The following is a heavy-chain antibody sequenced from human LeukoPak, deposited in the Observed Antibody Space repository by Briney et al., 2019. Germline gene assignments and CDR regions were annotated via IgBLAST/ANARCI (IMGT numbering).Heavy chain of an antibody. CDR3: ARDAQWLVPEGYYFYMDV. D-gene: IGHD6-19*01. V-gene: IGHV3-21*01. CDR2: IISSSSYI. CDR1: GFTFCGYN. Sequence: PGGSLRLSCAGSGFTFCGYNLNWFRQAPGKGLERVSSIISSSSYIFYADSVKGRFTVSRDNAKNSLYLQMNSLRAEDTAVYYCARDAQWLVPEGYYFYMDVWGKGITVTVSS. J-gene: IGHJ6*03.